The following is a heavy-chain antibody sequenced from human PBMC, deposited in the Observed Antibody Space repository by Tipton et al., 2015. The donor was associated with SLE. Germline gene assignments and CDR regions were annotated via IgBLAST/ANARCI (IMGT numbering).Heavy chain of an antibody. CDR3: ARDRPGTPYWYFDL. CDR1: GFTFSSYG. V-gene: IGHV3-30*02. Sequence: SLRLSCAASGFTFSSYGMHWVRQAPGKGLEWVAFIRSDGINKYYADSVKGRFTISRDNAKNSLYLQMNSLRVEDTALYFCARDRPGTPYWYFDLWGRGTLVTVSS. CDR2: IRSDGINK. D-gene: IGHD1-7*01. J-gene: IGHJ2*01.